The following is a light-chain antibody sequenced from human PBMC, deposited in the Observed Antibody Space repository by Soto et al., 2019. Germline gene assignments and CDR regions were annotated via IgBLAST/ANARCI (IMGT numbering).Light chain of an antibody. Sequence: EIVMTQSPATLSVSPGERATLSCRASQSVSSNLAWYQQKPGQAPRLLIYGASTRATGIPARFSGSGSGTEFTLTISSLQSEDLAVYYCQQYNNWPETFGQGTKLDI. CDR2: GAS. CDR1: QSVSSN. CDR3: QQYNNWPET. V-gene: IGKV3-15*01. J-gene: IGKJ1*01.